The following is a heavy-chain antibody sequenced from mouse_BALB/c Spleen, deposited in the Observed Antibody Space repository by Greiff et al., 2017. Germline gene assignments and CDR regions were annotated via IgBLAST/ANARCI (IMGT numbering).Heavy chain of an antibody. CDR3: ARWTPYWDYYAMDY. V-gene: IGHV1-14*01. CDR1: GYTFTSYV. D-gene: IGHD4-1*01. J-gene: IGHJ4*01. CDR2: INPYNDGT. Sequence: EVQLQQSGPELVKPGASVKMSCKASGYTFTSYVMHWVKQKPGQGLEWIGYINPYNDGTKYNEKFKGKATLTSDKSSSTAYMELSSLTSEDSAVYYCARWTPYWDYYAMDYWGQGTSVTVSS.